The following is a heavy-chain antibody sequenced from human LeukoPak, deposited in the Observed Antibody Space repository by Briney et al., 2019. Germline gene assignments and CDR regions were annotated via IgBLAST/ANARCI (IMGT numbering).Heavy chain of an antibody. V-gene: IGHV4-61*01. D-gene: IGHD3-10*01. CDR3: ARELLWLGEHYFDY. J-gene: IGHJ4*02. Sequence: SETLSLTCTVSGGSFSSGSYYWSWIRQPPGKGLEWIGYIYYSGSTNYNPSLKSRVTISVDTSKNQFSLKLSSVTAADTAVYYCARELLWLGEHYFDYWGQGTLVTVSS. CDR2: IYYSGST. CDR1: GGSFSSGSYY.